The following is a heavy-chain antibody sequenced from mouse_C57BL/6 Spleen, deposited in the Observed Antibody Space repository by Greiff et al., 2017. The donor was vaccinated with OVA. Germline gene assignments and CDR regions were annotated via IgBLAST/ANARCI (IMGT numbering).Heavy chain of an antibody. CDR2: ISSGSSTI. V-gene: IGHV5-17*01. CDR3: ARHYGSSFDV. J-gene: IGHJ1*03. Sequence: EVQRVESGGGLVKPGGSLKLSCAASGFTFSDYGMHWVRQAPEKGLEWVAYISSGSSTIYYADTVKGRFTISRDNAKNTLFLQMTSLRSEDTAMYYCARHYGSSFDVWGTGTTVTVSS. D-gene: IGHD1-1*01. CDR1: GFTFSDYG.